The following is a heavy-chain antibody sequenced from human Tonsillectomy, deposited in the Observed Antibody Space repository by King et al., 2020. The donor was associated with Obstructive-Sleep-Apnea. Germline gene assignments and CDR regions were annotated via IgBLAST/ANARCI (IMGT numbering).Heavy chain of an antibody. CDR2: INPSGGST. CDR3: ARVGGGIAAAFDY. J-gene: IGHJ4*02. D-gene: IGHD6-13*01. CDR1: GYTFTSYY. V-gene: IGHV1-46*03. Sequence: QLVQSGAEVKKPGASVKVSCKASGYTFTSYYMHWVRQAPGQGLEWMGIINPSGGSTRYAQKFQGRVTMTRDTSTSTVYMGLSSLRAEDTAVYYCARVGGGIAAAFDYWGQGTLVTVSS.